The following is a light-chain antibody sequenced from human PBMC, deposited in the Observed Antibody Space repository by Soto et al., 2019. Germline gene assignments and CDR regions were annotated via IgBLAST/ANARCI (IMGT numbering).Light chain of an antibody. CDR1: SSDVGGYNY. J-gene: IGLJ1*01. Sequence: QSALTQPASVSGSPGQSITISCTGTSSDVGGYNYVSWYQQHPGKAPKLMIYDVSNRPSGVSNRFSGSKSGNTASLTISGLQAEDEADYYCSSYTSSSTSVFGTVTKVTGL. V-gene: IGLV2-14*01. CDR3: SSYTSSSTSV. CDR2: DVS.